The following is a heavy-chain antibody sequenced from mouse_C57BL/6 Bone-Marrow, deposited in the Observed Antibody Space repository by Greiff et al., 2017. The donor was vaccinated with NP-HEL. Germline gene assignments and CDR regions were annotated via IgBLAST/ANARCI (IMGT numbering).Heavy chain of an antibody. V-gene: IGHV1-9*01. CDR3: AREWYHD. Sequence: VQLQQSGAELMKPGASVKLSCKATGYTFTGYWIEWVKQRPGHGLEWIGEILPGSGSTNSNEKFKGKATFTADTSSNTAYMQLSSLTTEDSAIYYCAREWYHDWGQGTTLTVSS. CDR2: ILPGSGST. J-gene: IGHJ2*01. CDR1: GYTFTGYW. D-gene: IGHD2-1*01.